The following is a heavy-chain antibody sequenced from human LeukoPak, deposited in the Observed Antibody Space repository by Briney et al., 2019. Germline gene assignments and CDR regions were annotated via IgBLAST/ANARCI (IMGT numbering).Heavy chain of an antibody. Sequence: GGSLRLSCAASGFTFSSYWMSWVRQAPGKGLEWVANIRQDGSVQNYVDSVKGRFTISRDNPKNSVYLQMSSLRAEDTAIYYCVKGPAAMSSWGQGTLVTVSS. V-gene: IGHV3-7*03. J-gene: IGHJ4*02. CDR1: GFTFSSYW. CDR2: IRQDGSVQ. D-gene: IGHD6-13*01. CDR3: VKGPAAMSS.